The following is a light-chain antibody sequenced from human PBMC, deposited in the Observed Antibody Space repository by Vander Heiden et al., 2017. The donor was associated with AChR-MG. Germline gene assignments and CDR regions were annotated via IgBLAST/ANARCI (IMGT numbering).Light chain of an antibody. V-gene: IGLV3-1*01. Sequence: SYELTQPPSVSVSPGLTASITCSGDKLGDKYACWYQQKPGQSPVLVIYQDSKRPSGVPGRFSGSNSGNTATLTISGTQAMDEDDYYCQAWDSSTAVFGGGTKLTVL. CDR2: QDS. CDR1: KLGDKY. CDR3: QAWDSSTAV. J-gene: IGLJ2*01.